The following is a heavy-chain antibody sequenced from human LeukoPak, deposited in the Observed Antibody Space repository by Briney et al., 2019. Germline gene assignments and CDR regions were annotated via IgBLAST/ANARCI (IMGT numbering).Heavy chain of an antibody. CDR3: AKDLGSSTSCCTFDY. J-gene: IGHJ4*02. V-gene: IGHV3-23*01. Sequence: AGGSLRLSCAASGFTFSSYAMSWVRQAPGKGLEWVSTISGSGGSTYYADSVKGRFTISRDNSKNTLYLQMNSLRAEDTAVYYCAKDLGSSTSCCTFDYWGQGTLVTVSS. CDR1: GFTFSSYA. CDR2: ISGSGGST. D-gene: IGHD2-2*02.